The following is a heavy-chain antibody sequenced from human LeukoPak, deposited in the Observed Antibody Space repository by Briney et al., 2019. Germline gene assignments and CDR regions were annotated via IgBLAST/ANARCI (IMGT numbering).Heavy chain of an antibody. V-gene: IGHV4-39*07. CDR1: GGSISSSSYY. Sequence: SETLSLTCTASGGSISSSSYYWGWIRQPPGKGLEWIGSIYYSGSTYYNPSLKSRVTISVDTSKNQFSLKLSSVTAADTAVYYCAREAEEYYDFWSGYQPHAFDIWGQGTMVTVSS. CDR3: AREAEEYYDFWSGYQPHAFDI. J-gene: IGHJ3*02. D-gene: IGHD3-3*01. CDR2: IYYSGST.